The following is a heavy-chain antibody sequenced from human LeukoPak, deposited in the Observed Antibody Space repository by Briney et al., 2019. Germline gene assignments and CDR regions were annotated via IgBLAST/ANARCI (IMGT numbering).Heavy chain of an antibody. V-gene: IGHV3-23*01. D-gene: IGHD6-13*01. CDR3: AKYSNTWYDDF. CDR2: ISGSGGST. CDR1: GFTFSDSS. J-gene: IGHJ4*02. Sequence: GGSLGLSCAASGFTFSDSSMNWVRQAPGKGLEWVSAISGSGGSTYYADSVKGRFTISRDNSKNTLSLQMNSLTAEDTAVYYCAKYSNTWYDDFWGQGTLVTVSS.